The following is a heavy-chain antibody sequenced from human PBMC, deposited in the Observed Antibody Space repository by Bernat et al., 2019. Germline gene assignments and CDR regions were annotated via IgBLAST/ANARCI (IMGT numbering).Heavy chain of an antibody. CDR3: AKDLSGGSYFDY. CDR2: ISYDGSNK. J-gene: IGHJ4*02. V-gene: IGHV3-30*18. D-gene: IGHD2-15*01. CDR1: GFAFSSYG. Sequence: VGVGGAGGGGVQPGRSLRRSCAASGFAFSSYGMHWVRQAPGKGLEWVAVISYDGSNKYYADSVKGRFTISRDNSKNTLYLQMNSLRAEDTAVYYCAKDLSGGSYFDYWGQGTLVTVSS.